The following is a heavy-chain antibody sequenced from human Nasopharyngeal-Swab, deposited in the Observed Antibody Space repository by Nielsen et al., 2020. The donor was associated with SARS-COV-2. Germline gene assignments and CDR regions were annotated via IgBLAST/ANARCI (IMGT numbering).Heavy chain of an antibody. V-gene: IGHV1-18*04. CDR1: GYTFTSYG. D-gene: IGHD3-3*02. CDR2: ISAYNGKT. J-gene: IGHJ6*02. Sequence: ASVKVSCKASGYTFTSYGISWVRQAPGQGLEWMGWISAYNGKTDYAQKFQGRVTMTWNTSISTAYMELSSLRSEDTAVYYCAKWQVGRAFFDWGQGTTVTVSS. CDR3: AKWQVGRAFFD.